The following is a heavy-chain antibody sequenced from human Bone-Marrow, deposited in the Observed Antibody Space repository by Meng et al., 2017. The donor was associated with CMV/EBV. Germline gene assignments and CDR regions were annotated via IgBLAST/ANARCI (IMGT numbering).Heavy chain of an antibody. J-gene: IGHJ6*02. CDR2: INHSGST. CDR3: AGSYYDFWSGYSAADYYYYYGMDV. CDR1: GGSFSGYY. Sequence: SETLSLTCAVYGGSFSGYYWSWIRQPPGKGLEWIGEINHSGSTNYNPSLKSRVTISVDTSKNQFSLKLSSVTAADTAVYYCAGSYYDFWSGYSAADYYYYYGMDVWGQGTTVTVSS. V-gene: IGHV4-34*01. D-gene: IGHD3-3*01.